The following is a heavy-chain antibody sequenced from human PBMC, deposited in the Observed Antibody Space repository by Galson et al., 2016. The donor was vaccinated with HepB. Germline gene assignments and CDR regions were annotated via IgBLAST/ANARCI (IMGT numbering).Heavy chain of an antibody. CDR2: ISYDGSNK. CDR1: GFTFSSYA. D-gene: IGHD3-22*01. Sequence: SLRLSCAASGFTFSSYAMHWVRQAPGKGLEWVAVISYDGSNKYYADSVKGRFTISRDKSKNTLYLQMNSLRPEDTAVYCCARDADYYDSSGDYYPGYHYYMDVWGKGTTVTVSS. V-gene: IGHV3-30-3*01. CDR3: ARDADYYDSSGDYYPGYHYYMDV. J-gene: IGHJ6*03.